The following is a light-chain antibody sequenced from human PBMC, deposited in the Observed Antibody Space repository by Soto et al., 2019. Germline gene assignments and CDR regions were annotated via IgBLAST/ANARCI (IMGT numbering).Light chain of an antibody. CDR3: QQYNNWPPWT. CDR2: GAS. V-gene: IGKV3-15*01. CDR1: QSVRTN. J-gene: IGKJ1*01. Sequence: EVVLTQSPATLSVSAGGTVTLSCRASQSVRTNVAWYQQIPGQAPRLLVYGASTRATGVPARFTGSGSGIEFSLTISSLLSEDSAVYYCQQYNNWPPWTFGQGTKVDIK.